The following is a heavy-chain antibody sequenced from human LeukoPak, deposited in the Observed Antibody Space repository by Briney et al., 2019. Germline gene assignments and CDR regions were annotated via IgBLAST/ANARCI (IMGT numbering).Heavy chain of an antibody. CDR1: GFTFSSYW. D-gene: IGHD3-16*01. CDR2: INSDGSST. Sequence: PGGSLRLSCAASGFTFSSYWMHWVRQAPGKGLVWVSRINSDGSSTSYADSVKGRFTISRDNAKNTLYLQMNSLRAEDTAVYYCARAVRWGRFDYWGQGTLVTVSS. CDR3: ARAVRWGRFDY. J-gene: IGHJ4*02. V-gene: IGHV3-74*01.